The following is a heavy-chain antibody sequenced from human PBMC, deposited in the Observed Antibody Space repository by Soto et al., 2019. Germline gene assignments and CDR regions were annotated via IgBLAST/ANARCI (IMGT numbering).Heavy chain of an antibody. CDR2: INSNSGAT. J-gene: IGHJ3*02. V-gene: IGHV1-2*04. Sequence: ASVKVPCKASGYTFGGFYIHWMRQAPGQGLEWVGSINSNSGATTYAQKFQDSVAMTRDTSVSTAYMDLNRLTSDDTAIYYCAIIMTHSDSFDIWGQGTMVTVS. CDR3: AIIMTHSDSFDI. CDR1: GYTFGGFY. D-gene: IGHD3-16*01.